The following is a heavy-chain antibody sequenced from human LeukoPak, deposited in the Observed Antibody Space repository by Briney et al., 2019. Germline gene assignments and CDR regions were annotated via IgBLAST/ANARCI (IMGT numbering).Heavy chain of an antibody. D-gene: IGHD3-22*01. CDR1: GHSISTSSYY. CDR2: IYYSGST. J-gene: IGHJ4*02. V-gene: IGHV4-39*01. Sequence: SETLSLTCTVSGHSISTSSYYWGWIRQPPGKGLEWLGSIYYSGSTYYNPSLKSRVTISVDTSKNQFSLNLYYVTAADTAVFYCARSYYYDYRQIDYWGQGTLVTVSS. CDR3: ARSYYYDYRQIDY.